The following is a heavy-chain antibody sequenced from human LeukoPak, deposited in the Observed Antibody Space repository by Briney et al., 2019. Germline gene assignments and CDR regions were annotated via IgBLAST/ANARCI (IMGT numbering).Heavy chain of an antibody. CDR2: IGTAGDT. CDR1: GFTFSSYD. J-gene: IGHJ4*02. D-gene: IGHD6-13*01. CDR3: ARGAIDSSSWYRSEYLDY. Sequence: GGSLRLSCAASGFTFSSYDMHWVRQATGKGLEWVSAIGTAGDTYYPGSVKGRFTISRENAKNSLYLQMNSLRAGDTAVYYCARGAIDSSSWYRSEYLDYWGQGTLVTVSS. V-gene: IGHV3-13*01.